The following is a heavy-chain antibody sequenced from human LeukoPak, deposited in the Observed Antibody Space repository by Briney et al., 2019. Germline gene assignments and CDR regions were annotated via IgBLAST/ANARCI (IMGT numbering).Heavy chain of an antibody. CDR1: GFTFSSYS. D-gene: IGHD3-10*01. Sequence: KPGGSLRLSCAASGFTFSSYSMNWVRQAPGKGLEWVSSISSSSSYIYYADSVKGRFTISRDNAKNSLYLQMNSLRAEDTAVYYCARDPRGVTVSLRRFDYWGQGTLVTVSS. CDR3: ARDPRGVTVSLRRFDY. CDR2: ISSSSSYI. V-gene: IGHV3-21*01. J-gene: IGHJ4*02.